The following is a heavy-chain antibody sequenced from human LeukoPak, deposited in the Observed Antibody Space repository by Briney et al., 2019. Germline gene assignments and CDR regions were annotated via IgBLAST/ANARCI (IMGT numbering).Heavy chain of an antibody. V-gene: IGHV3-21*01. J-gene: IGHJ4*02. CDR1: GFTFRSYN. CDR3: ARGDCSGGSCYQA. CDR2: ISSSSSYI. D-gene: IGHD2-15*01. Sequence: PGGSLRISFGASGFTFRSYNIKWVRPGPGEGAGWGSSISSSSSYIYYADSVKGRFTISRDNAKNSLYLQMNSLRAEDTAVYYCARGDCSGGSCYQAWGQGTLVTVSS.